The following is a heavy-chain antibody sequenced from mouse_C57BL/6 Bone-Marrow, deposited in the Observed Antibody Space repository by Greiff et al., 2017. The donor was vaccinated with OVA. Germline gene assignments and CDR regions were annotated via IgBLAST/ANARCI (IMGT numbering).Heavy chain of an antibody. Sequence: VQLQQSGPVLVKPGASVKMSCKASGYTFTDYYMNWVKQSHGKSLEWIGVINPYNGGTSYNQKFKGKATLTVDKSSSTAYMELNSLTSEDSAVYYCARPDGPSWFAYWGQGTLVTVSA. D-gene: IGHD1-1*01. CDR2: INPYNGGT. J-gene: IGHJ3*01. CDR3: ARPDGPSWFAY. CDR1: GYTFTDYY. V-gene: IGHV1-19*01.